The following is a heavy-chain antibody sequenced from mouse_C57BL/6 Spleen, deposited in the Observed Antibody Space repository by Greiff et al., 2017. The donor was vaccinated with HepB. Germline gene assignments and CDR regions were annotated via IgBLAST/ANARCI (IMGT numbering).Heavy chain of an antibody. CDR3: ARASLLYYAMDY. Sequence: EVQRVESGPGMVKPSQSLSLTCTVTGYSITSGYDWHWIRHFPGNKLEWMGYISYSGSTNYNPSLKSRISITHDTSKNHFFLKLNSVTTEDTATYYCARASLLYYAMDYWGQGTSVTVSS. V-gene: IGHV3-1*01. J-gene: IGHJ4*01. CDR1: GYSITSGYD. D-gene: IGHD1-1*01. CDR2: ISYSGST.